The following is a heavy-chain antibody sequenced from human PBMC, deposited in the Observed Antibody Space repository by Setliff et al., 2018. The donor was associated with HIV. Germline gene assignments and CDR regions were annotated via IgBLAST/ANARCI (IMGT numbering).Heavy chain of an antibody. D-gene: IGHD5-12*01. J-gene: IGHJ5*02. CDR3: ARRGYSGYASGWFGP. V-gene: IGHV4-59*08. CDR2: IYHSGGV. Sequence: PSETLSLTCTAPSGSFSPDSYNWNWIRQPPGKGLEWLGYIYHSGGVNYNPSLKGRGTISLDTSKNQFSLRLTSVTAADTAVYYCARRGYSGYASGWFGPWGQGTLVTVSS. CDR1: SGSFSPDSYN.